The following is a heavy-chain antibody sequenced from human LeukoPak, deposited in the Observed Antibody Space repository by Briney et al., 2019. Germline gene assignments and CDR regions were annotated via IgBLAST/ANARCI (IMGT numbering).Heavy chain of an antibody. J-gene: IGHJ6*02. CDR3: ARDGQRWLQSYYYYGMDV. CDR2: ISYDGSNK. V-gene: IGHV3-30-3*01. Sequence: PGGSLRLSCAASGFTFSSYAMSWVRQAPGKGLEWVAVISYDGSNKYYADSVKGRFTISRDNSKNTLYLQMNSLRAEDTAVYYCARDGQRWLQSYYYYGMDVWGQGTTVTVSS. D-gene: IGHD5-24*01. CDR1: GFTFSSYA.